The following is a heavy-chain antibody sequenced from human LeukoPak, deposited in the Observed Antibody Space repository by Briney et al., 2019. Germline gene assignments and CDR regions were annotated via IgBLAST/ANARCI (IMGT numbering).Heavy chain of an antibody. CDR3: ARGSLVVVIRWFAP. Sequence: SVKVSCKASGGTFSSYAISWVRQAPGQALEWIGRIIPILCIANYAQKFQGRVTITADKSTRTAYMPLSSLRSEDTAVYYCARGSLVVVIRWFAPWGKGTLVPVSS. D-gene: IGHD3-22*01. J-gene: IGHJ5*02. CDR2: IIPILCIA. CDR1: GGTFSSYA. V-gene: IGHV1-69*04.